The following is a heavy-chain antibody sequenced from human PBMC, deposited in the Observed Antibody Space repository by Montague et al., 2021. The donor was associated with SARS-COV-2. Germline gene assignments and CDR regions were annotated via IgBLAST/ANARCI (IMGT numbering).Heavy chain of an antibody. CDR2: TYNSGTT. CDR1: GDSTSCPNCY. D-gene: IGHD4-17*01. J-gene: IGHJ5*02. Sequence: SETLSLTCTVSGDSTSCPNCYWGWIRPAPGKGLDWIGTTYNSGTTYSNPSLKNRLTISIDTSKNQFSLKLTSVTAADTAVYYCARHRNYGDHSLDNWFHPRGQGTLVTVSS. V-gene: IGHV4-39*01. CDR3: ARHRNYGDHSLDNWFHP.